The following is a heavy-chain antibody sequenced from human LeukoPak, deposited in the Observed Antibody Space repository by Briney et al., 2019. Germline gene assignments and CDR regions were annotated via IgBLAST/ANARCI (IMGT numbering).Heavy chain of an antibody. Sequence: KPSETLSLTCTVSGVSIGSYYWSWIRQPPGKRLEWIGHIYYSGSTNYNPSLKSRVTISVDTSKNQFSLKLSSVTAADTAVYYCASRSSIWSGYQDTLYYFDSWGQGTLVTVSS. D-gene: IGHD3-3*01. J-gene: IGHJ4*02. CDR2: IYYSGST. V-gene: IGHV4-59*01. CDR3: ASRSSIWSGYQDTLYYFDS. CDR1: GVSIGSYY.